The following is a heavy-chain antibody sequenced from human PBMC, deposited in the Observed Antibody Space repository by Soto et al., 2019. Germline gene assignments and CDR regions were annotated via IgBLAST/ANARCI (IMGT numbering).Heavy chain of an antibody. CDR3: ARARCSSGQCYYFDY. CDR2: ISRSGDRT. Sequence: EVQLVESGEGLVQPGGSLRLSCAASGFTFSSYNIHWIRQATGKGLEFVSAISRSGDRTYYAVSVKGRFTITRDNSKNTVWLQMGSLRAEDMAVYYCARARCSSGQCYYFDYWGRGALVSFSS. V-gene: IGHV3-64*02. D-gene: IGHD2-15*01. CDR1: GFTFSSYN. J-gene: IGHJ4*02.